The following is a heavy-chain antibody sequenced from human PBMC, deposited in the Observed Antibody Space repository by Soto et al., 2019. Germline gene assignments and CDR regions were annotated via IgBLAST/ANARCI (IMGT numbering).Heavy chain of an antibody. Sequence: QVQLVQSGAEVKKPGSSVKVSCKASGGTFSSYAISWVRQAPGQGLEWMGGIITIFGTANYEQKFQGTVTITADESTITAYMELSSLRSEDTAVYYCARVEDCGGDCSNWYFDLWGRGTLVTVSS. CDR1: GGTFSSYA. J-gene: IGHJ2*01. CDR3: ARVEDCGGDCSNWYFDL. D-gene: IGHD2-21*02. V-gene: IGHV1-69*12. CDR2: IITIFGTA.